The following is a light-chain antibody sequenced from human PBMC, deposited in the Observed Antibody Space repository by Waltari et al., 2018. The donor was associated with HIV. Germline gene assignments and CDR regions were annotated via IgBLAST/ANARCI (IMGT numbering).Light chain of an antibody. CDR2: GVN. V-gene: IGLV2-8*01. CDR3: ASYRGISNPYV. Sequence: QSALTQPPSASGSPGQSITISCTGTSSDMSEYSYVSWYQHHPGRAPKLIIFGVNERPSGVPDRFSGSSSGYSASLTVSGLQAEDEADYYCASYRGISNPYVFGTGTKVTVL. J-gene: IGLJ1*01. CDR1: SSDMSEYSY.